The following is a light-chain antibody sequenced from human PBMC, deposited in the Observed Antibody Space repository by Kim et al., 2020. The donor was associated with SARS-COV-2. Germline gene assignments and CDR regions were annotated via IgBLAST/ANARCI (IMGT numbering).Light chain of an antibody. CDR3: QVWDSSTSVV. CDR1: NIGNKN. Sequence: VALGQTARITCGGKNIGNKNGHWYQQKPGQAPVLVIYRDNNRPSGIPERFSGSNSGNTATLTISRAQAGDEADYYCQVWDSSTSVVFGGGTQLTVL. CDR2: RDN. V-gene: IGLV3-9*01. J-gene: IGLJ2*01.